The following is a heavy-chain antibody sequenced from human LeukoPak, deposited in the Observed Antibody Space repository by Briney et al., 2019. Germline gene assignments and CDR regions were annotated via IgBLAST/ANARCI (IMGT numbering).Heavy chain of an antibody. CDR2: VASSGTTK. V-gene: IGHV3-48*03. CDR3: ARGGWHYVFDY. D-gene: IGHD6-19*01. CDR1: GFSFNTYE. Sequence: GGSLRLSCAASGFSFNTYEMNWVRQAPGKGLEWISYVASSGTTKYYADSVQGRFTISRDNAKNSLYLQMNSLRVEDTAVYYCARGGWHYVFDYWGQGTLVTVSS. J-gene: IGHJ4*02.